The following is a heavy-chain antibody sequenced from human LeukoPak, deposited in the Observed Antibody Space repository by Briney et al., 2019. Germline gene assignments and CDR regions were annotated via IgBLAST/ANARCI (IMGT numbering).Heavy chain of an antibody. CDR2: MNPNSGNT. CDR3: ARVGRGTYYDFWSGGAWFDP. CDR1: GGTFSSYD. J-gene: IGHJ5*02. Sequence: ASVKVSCKASGGTFSSYDINWVRQATGQGLEWMGWMNPNSGNTGYAQKFQGRVTITRNTSISTAYMELSSLRSEDTAVYYCARVGRGTYYDFWSGGAWFDPWGQGTLVTVSS. V-gene: IGHV1-8*03. D-gene: IGHD3-3*01.